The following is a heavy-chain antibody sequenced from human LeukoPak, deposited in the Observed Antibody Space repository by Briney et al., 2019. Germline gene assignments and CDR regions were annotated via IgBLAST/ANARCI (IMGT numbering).Heavy chain of an antibody. D-gene: IGHD6-19*01. CDR1: GGSISSSTYY. CDR3: ARHKTSGSGWYNFDC. Sequence: PSETLSLTCTVSGGSISSSTYYWGWIRQPPGKGLEWIGSIYYSGSTYYNPSLKSRVTIPVGTSKTQFSLKLSSVTAADTAVYYCARHKTSGSGWYNFDCWGQGTLVTVSS. J-gene: IGHJ4*02. CDR2: IYYSGST. V-gene: IGHV4-39*01.